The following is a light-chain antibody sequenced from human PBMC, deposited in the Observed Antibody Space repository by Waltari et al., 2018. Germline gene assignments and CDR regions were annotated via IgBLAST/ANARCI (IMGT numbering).Light chain of an antibody. Sequence: EIQITQSPSSVSASLGVRVTIIRRATQDISSSLAWYQQKPGHAPNLLIYAVSSLQSGVPPRFSGSDSETDFDHYISCLQPEGLATYYCQQDRTFPPTFGPGTKVKI. V-gene: IGKV1-12*01. CDR2: AVS. CDR3: QQDRTFPPT. CDR1: QDISSS. J-gene: IGKJ1*01.